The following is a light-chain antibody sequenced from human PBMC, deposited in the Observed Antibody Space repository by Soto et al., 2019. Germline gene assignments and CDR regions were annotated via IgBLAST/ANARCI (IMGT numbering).Light chain of an antibody. CDR1: QRVSSY. CDR2: DAS. Sequence: EIVLTQSPATLSLSPGERATLSCRASQRVSSYLAWYQQKPGQAPRLLIYDASNRATGIPARFSGSGSGTDFTLTISRLEREDFAVYYCQQRSTWPTFGQGTRLEIK. V-gene: IGKV3-11*01. J-gene: IGKJ5*01. CDR3: QQRSTWPT.